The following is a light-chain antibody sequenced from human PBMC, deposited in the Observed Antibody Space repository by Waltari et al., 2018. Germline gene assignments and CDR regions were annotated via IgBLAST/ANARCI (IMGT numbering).Light chain of an antibody. Sequence: QSALTQPAPVSGSPGQSLTISCTGTSSDVGSYNVVSCYQQHPGKGPKLMIYEVSKRPSGVSNRFSGSKSGNTASLTISGLQAEDESDYYCCSYAGITTYVVFGGGTKLTVL. CDR1: SSDVGSYNV. V-gene: IGLV2-23*02. CDR2: EVS. J-gene: IGLJ2*01. CDR3: CSYAGITTYVV.